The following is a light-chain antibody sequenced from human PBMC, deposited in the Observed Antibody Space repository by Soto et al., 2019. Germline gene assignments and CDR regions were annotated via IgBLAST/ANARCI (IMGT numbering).Light chain of an antibody. V-gene: IGKV1-5*03. CDR1: QSISTS. CDR3: QQYNNDWT. J-gene: IGKJ1*01. Sequence: DLQMTQSPSTLSASVGVIVTITCWACQSISTSLAWYQQRPWKAPNLLIYTASSVESGVPSRFSGSGSGTEFTLTISLVQTDDRAFYYWQQYNNDWTFGQGTKVEIK. CDR2: TAS.